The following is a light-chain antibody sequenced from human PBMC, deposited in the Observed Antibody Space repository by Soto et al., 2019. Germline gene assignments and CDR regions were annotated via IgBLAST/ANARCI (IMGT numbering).Light chain of an antibody. Sequence: EIVLTESAATLSLSPGERATLSCRASQSVSSYLAWYQQKPGQAPRLLIYDASNRATGIPARFSGSGSGTDFTLTISSLEPEDFAVYYWQQRSNWPPTFGQGTKVDI. V-gene: IGKV3-11*01. CDR3: QQRSNWPPT. CDR1: QSVSSY. J-gene: IGKJ1*01. CDR2: DAS.